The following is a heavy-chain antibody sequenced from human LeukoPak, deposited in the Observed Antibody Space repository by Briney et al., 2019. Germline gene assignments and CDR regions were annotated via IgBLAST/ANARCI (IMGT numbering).Heavy chain of an antibody. Sequence: PGRSLRLSCAASGFTFDDYAMHWVRQAPGKGLEGVSGISWNSGSIGYADSVKGRFTISRDNAKNSLYLQMNSLRAEDMALYYCAKASGYYALGDAFDIWGQGTMVTVSS. D-gene: IGHD3-22*01. V-gene: IGHV3-9*03. CDR2: ISWNSGSI. J-gene: IGHJ3*02. CDR3: AKASGYYALGDAFDI. CDR1: GFTFDDYA.